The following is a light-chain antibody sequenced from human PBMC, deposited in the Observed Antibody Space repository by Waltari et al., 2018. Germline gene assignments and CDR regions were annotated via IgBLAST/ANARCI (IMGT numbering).Light chain of an antibody. V-gene: IGLV1-47*01. CDR2: RNN. CDR1: NSHLGSNY. J-gene: IGLJ1*01. CDR3: ASWDDSHYV. Sequence: QSVMTQPPSASGTPGQRVSISCSGSNSHLGSNYLYWYQQLPGAAPKLLIFRNNHRPAGVPDRCSGSKYGTSAFLAISELRSEDEAVYYCASWDDSHYVFGTGTKLTVL.